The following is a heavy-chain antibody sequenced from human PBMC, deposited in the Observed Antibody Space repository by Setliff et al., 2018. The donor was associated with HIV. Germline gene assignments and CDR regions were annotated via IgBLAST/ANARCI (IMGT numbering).Heavy chain of an antibody. V-gene: IGHV4-59*01. CDR2: IYYGGST. CDR1: GGSISSYY. D-gene: IGHD1-26*01. CDR3: ARGLRGYSVSYYPFDY. Sequence: KPSETLSLTCSVSGGSISSYYWSWIRQPPGKGLEWIGYIYYGGSTNYNPSLKSRVTISVDTSKNQFSLKLSSVTAADTAVYYCARGLRGYSVSYYPFDYWGQGTLVTVSS. J-gene: IGHJ4*02.